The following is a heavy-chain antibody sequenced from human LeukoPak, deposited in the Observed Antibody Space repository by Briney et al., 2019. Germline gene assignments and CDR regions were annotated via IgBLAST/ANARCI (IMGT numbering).Heavy chain of an antibody. Sequence: RGGSLRLSCAASGFTFSSYAMSWVRQAPGEGREWVSAMSGSGGRTFYADSVRGRFTISRDNSKNTVYLQMDSLRAEDTAVYYCAKGHPNDYGDYSFYYYYGMDVWGQGTTVTVSS. CDR2: MSGSGGRT. J-gene: IGHJ6*02. V-gene: IGHV3-23*01. D-gene: IGHD4-17*01. CDR1: GFTFSSYA. CDR3: AKGHPNDYGDYSFYYYYGMDV.